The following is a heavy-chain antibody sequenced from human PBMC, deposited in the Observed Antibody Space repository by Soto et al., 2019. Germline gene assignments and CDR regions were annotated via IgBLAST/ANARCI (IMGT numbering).Heavy chain of an antibody. Sequence: GGSLRLSCVASGFTFKNYYMRWVRQAPGKGLEWVSGISGSGGVTYYADSVKGRFTISRDNSKNTLYLQMNSLRANDTAVYYCAKDRQFRSYYESAGHYNNWGQGTLVTVSS. CDR2: ISGSGGVT. J-gene: IGHJ4*02. CDR1: GFTFKNYY. CDR3: AKDRQFRSYYESAGHYNN. V-gene: IGHV3-23*01. D-gene: IGHD3-10*01.